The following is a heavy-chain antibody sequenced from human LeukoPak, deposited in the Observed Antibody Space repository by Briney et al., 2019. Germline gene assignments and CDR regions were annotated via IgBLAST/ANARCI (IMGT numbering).Heavy chain of an antibody. CDR1: GGSISSYY. CDR2: IYDSGST. V-gene: IGHV4-59*01. CDR3: ARGSKVEMATASSWYLDL. J-gene: IGHJ2*01. D-gene: IGHD5-24*01. Sequence: SETLSLTCTVSGGSISSYYWTWIRQPPGKGLEWIGYIYDSGSTNYNPSLKSRVTISVDTSKNQFSLKPTSVTAADTAVYYCARGSKVEMATASSWYLDLWGRGTLVTVSS.